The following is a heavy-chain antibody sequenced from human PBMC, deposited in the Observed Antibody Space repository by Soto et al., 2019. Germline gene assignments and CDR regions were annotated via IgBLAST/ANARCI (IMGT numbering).Heavy chain of an antibody. CDR1: GFSLNTGGVG. J-gene: IGHJ6*02. CDR2: IYWDDDE. D-gene: IGHD3-10*01. CDR3: VRNWRYYGGDYYYGMDA. Sequence: ITLKESGPTLVKPTQTLTLTCTFSGFSLNTGGVGVGWVRQPRGKAMEWLALIYWDDDERYRPSLRSRLNITKDTINNQVVLTMTNMDPEYTATYYCVRNWRYYGGDYYYGMDAWGQGTKVTVSS. V-gene: IGHV2-5*02.